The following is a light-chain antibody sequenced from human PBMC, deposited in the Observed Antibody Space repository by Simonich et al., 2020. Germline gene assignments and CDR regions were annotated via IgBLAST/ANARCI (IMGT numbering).Light chain of an antibody. CDR1: SGHSSYA. J-gene: IGLJ3*02. V-gene: IGLV4-69*01. CDR3: QTWGTGIV. CDR2: LNSDGSH. Sequence: QLVLTQSPSASASLGASVKLTCTLSSGHSSYAIAWHQQQPEKGPRDLMKLNSDGSHSKGDWIPDRFSGSSSGAERYLTISSLQSEDEADYYCQTWGTGIVFGGGTKLTVL.